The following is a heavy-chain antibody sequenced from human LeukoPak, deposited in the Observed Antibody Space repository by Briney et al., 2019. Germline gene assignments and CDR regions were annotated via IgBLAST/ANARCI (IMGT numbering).Heavy chain of an antibody. CDR2: IYTSGST. CDR3: ARDILTGRGAFDI. D-gene: IGHD3-9*01. CDR1: GGSISSGSYY. V-gene: IGHV4-61*02. Sequence: SETLSLTCTVSGGSISSGSYYWSWIRQPAGKGLEWIGRIYTSGSTNYNPSLKSRVTISVDTSKNQFSLKLSSVTAADTAVYYCARDILTGRGAFDIWGQGTMVTVSS. J-gene: IGHJ3*02.